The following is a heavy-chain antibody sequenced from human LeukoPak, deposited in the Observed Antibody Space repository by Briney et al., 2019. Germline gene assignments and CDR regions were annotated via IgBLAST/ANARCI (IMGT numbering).Heavy chain of an antibody. V-gene: IGHV5-51*01. J-gene: IGHJ4*02. CDR1: GYSFTSYW. D-gene: IGHD3-22*01. CDR3: ATTGGGNYYDSSPFGY. Sequence: GESLKISCKGSGYSFTSYWIGWVRQMPGKGLEWMGIIYPGDSDTRYSPSFQGLVTISADKSINTAYLQWSSLKASDTAMYYCATTGGGNYYDSSPFGYWGQGTLVTVSS. CDR2: IYPGDSDT.